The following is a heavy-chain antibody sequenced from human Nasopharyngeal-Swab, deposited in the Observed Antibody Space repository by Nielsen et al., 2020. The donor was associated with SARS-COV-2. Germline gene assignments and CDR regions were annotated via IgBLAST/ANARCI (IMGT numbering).Heavy chain of an antibody. J-gene: IGHJ4*02. CDR2: IKQDGSEK. Sequence: GESLKISCAASGFTFSSYWMSWVRQAPGKGLEWVANIKQDGSEKYYVDSVKGRFTISRDNAKNSLYLQMNSLRAEDTAVYCCARHYDYVWGSYRPFDYWGQGTLVTVSS. V-gene: IGHV3-7*01. CDR1: GFTFSSYW. D-gene: IGHD3-16*02. CDR3: ARHYDYVWGSYRPFDY.